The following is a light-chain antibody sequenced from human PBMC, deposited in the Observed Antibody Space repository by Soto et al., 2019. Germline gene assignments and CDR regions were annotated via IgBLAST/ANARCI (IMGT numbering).Light chain of an antibody. CDR3: QHLNSDPRT. V-gene: IGKV1-9*01. CDR1: QGISSY. Sequence: IQLTQSPSSLSASVGDRVTITCRASQGISSYLAWYQQKPGKAPKLLIYAASTLQSGVPSRFSGSGSGTDFTLTINNLQPEDFATYHCQHLNSDPRTFGQGTNVEIK. CDR2: AAS. J-gene: IGKJ1*01.